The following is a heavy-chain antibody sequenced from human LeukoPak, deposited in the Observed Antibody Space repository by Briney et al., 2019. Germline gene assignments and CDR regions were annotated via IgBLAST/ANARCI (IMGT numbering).Heavy chain of an antibody. CDR3: ARAVAAGALTNWFDP. CDR2: ISAYNGNT. CDR1: GYTFTSYG. V-gene: IGHV1-18*01. Sequence: ASVKVSCKASGYTFTSYGISWVRQAPGQGLEWMGWISAYNGNTNYAQKLQGRVTMTTDTSTSTAYMELRSLRSDDTAVYYCARAVAAGALTNWFDPWGQGTLVTVSS. D-gene: IGHD6-13*01. J-gene: IGHJ5*02.